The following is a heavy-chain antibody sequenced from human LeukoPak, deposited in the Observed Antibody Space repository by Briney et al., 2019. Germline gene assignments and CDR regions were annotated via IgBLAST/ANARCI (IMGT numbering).Heavy chain of an antibody. D-gene: IGHD3-10*01. Sequence: GGSLRLSCAASGFTFSSYGMHWARQAPGKGLEWVAVISYDGSNKYYADSVKGRFTISRDNSKNTLYLQMNSLRAEDTAVYYCAKSITMVSYYFDYWGQGTLVTVSS. V-gene: IGHV3-30*18. CDR2: ISYDGSNK. CDR1: GFTFSSYG. CDR3: AKSITMVSYYFDY. J-gene: IGHJ4*02.